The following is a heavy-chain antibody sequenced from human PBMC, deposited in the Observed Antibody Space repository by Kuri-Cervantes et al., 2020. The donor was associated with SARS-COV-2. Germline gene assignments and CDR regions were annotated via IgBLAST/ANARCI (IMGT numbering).Heavy chain of an antibody. CDR1: GFTFSSYR. CDR2: ISSSSSTI. J-gene: IGHJ4*02. CDR3: ARGKALWDWLLYAFGDY. D-gene: IGHD3/OR15-3a*01. V-gene: IGHV3-21*01. Sequence: GESLKISCAASGFTFSSYRVNWVRQAPGKGLEWVSSISSSSSTIYYADSVKGRFTISRDNAKNSLYLQMNSLRAEDTAVYYCARGKALWDWLLYAFGDYWGQGPLVTVSS.